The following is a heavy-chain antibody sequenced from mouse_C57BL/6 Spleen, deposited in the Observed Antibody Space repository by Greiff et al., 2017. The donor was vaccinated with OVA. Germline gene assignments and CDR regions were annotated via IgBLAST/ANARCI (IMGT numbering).Heavy chain of an antibody. J-gene: IGHJ4*01. CDR1: GYTFTSYW. CDR3: ASPYDYDDAMDY. V-gene: IGHV1-64*01. D-gene: IGHD2-4*01. Sequence: VQLQQPGAELVKPGASVKLSCKASGYTFTSYWMHWVKQRPGQGLEWIGMIHPNSGSTNYNEKFQSKATLTVDKSSSTAYMQLSSLTSEDSAVYYCASPYDYDDAMDYWGQGTSVTVSS. CDR2: IHPNSGST.